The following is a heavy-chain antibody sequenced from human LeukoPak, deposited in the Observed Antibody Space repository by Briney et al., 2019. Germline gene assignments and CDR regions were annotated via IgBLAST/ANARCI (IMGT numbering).Heavy chain of an antibody. Sequence: SETLSLTCTVSGGSISSSSYYWGWIRQPPGKGLEWIGSIYYSGSTYYNPSLKSRVIISVDTSKNQFSLKLSSVTAADTAVYYCARRTGRDSSGYYYERWGQGTLVTVSS. V-gene: IGHV4-39*01. D-gene: IGHD3-22*01. CDR1: GGSISSSSYY. J-gene: IGHJ4*02. CDR2: IYYSGST. CDR3: ARRTGRDSSGYYYER.